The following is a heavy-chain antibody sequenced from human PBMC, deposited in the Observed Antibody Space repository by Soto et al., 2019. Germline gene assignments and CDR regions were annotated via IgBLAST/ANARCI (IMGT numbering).Heavy chain of an antibody. J-gene: IGHJ4*02. CDR1: GFYIISYY. CDR2: IYYSGST. CDR3: ARLEVLRHFDWPHEKENYFDY. Sequence: SETLSLTSTVSGFYIISYYWSWIRQPPGKGLEWIGYIYYSGSTNYNPSLKSRVTISVDTSKNQFSLKLSSVTAADTAVYYCARLEVLRHFDWPHEKENYFDYWGQGTLVTVSS. D-gene: IGHD3-9*01. V-gene: IGHV4-59*08.